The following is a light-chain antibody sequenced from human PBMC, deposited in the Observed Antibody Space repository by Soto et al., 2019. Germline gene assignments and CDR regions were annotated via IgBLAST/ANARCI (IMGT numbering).Light chain of an antibody. J-gene: IGKJ5*01. Sequence: EIVLTQSPGTLSLSPGERATLSCRASQSVSSSYLAWYQQKPGQAPRLLIYEASNRATGIPARFSGSGSGTDFTLTISSLEPEDSAVYYCQQRNVWPPVTFGQGTRLEIK. CDR1: QSVSSSY. CDR2: EAS. V-gene: IGKV3D-20*02. CDR3: QQRNVWPPVT.